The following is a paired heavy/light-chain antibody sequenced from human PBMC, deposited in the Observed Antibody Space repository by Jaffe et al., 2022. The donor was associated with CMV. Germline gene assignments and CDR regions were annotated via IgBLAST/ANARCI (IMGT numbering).Light chain of an antibody. Sequence: EIVLTQSPATLSLSPGERATLSCRASQSVSSYLAWYQQKPGQAPRLLIYDASNRATGIPARFSGSGSGTDFTLTISSLEPEDFAVYYCQQRSNPFTFGPGTKVDIK. CDR3: QQRSNPFT. CDR1: QSVSSY. J-gene: IGKJ3*01. V-gene: IGKV3-11*01. CDR2: DAS.
Heavy chain of an antibody. CDR2: INPSGGST. D-gene: IGHD3-16*02. CDR1: GYTFTSYY. Sequence: QVQLVQSGAEVKKPGASVKVSCKASGYTFTSYYMHWVRQAPGQGLEWMGIINPSGGSTSYAQKFQGRVTMTRDTSTSTVYMELSSLRSEDTAVYYCATGMGELSLYYYYYGMDVWGQGTTVTVSS. V-gene: IGHV1-46*01. CDR3: ATGMGELSLYYYYYGMDV. J-gene: IGHJ6*02.